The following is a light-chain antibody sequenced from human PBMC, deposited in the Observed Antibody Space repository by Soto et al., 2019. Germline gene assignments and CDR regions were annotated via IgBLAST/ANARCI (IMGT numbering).Light chain of an antibody. CDR3: SSYTSSSTSQV. CDR1: SSDVGSYTY. J-gene: IGLJ1*01. Sequence: QSVLTQPVSVSGSPRQSITISCTGASSDVGSYTYVSWYQQHPGKAPKLMIYEVSNRPSGVSNRFSGSKSGNTASLTISGLQAEDEADYYCSSYTSSSTSQVFGTGTKVTVL. CDR2: EVS. V-gene: IGLV2-14*01.